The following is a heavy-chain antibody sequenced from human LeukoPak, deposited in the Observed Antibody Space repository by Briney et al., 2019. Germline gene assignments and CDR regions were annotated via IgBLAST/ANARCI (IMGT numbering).Heavy chain of an antibody. V-gene: IGHV4-34*01. CDR3: ARETSGSNDAFDV. CDR1: GGSFSGYY. J-gene: IGHJ3*01. Sequence: PSETLSLTCAVSGGSFSGYYWPWIRQPPGKGLEWIGEINHSGSTNYNPSLKSRVTISVDTSKNQFSLKLSSVTAADTAVYYCARETSGSNDAFDVWGQGTMVTVSS. D-gene: IGHD1-26*01. CDR2: INHSGST.